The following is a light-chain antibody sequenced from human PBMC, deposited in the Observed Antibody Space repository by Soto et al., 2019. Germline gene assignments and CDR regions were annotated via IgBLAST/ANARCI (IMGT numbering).Light chain of an antibody. J-gene: IGLJ2*01. V-gene: IGLV1-40*01. CDR3: QSYDSSRVV. Sequence: QPVLTQPPSVSGAPGQRVTISCTGSSSNIGAGYDVHWYLQLPGTAPKLLIYGNSNRPSGVPDRFSGSKSGTSASLAITGLQAEDEADYYCQSYDSSRVVFGGGTKVTVL. CDR2: GNS. CDR1: SSNIGAGYD.